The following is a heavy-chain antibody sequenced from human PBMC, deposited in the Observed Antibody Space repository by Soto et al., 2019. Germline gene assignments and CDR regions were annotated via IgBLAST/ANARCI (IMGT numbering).Heavy chain of an antibody. CDR3: ARVTVQDGYRTAKAYYFDY. Sequence: SETLSLTCTVSGGSISSYYWSWIRQPPGKGLEWIGYIHYSGSTNYNPSLKSRVTISVDTSKNQFSLKLSSVTAADTAVYYCARVTVQDGYRTAKAYYFDYWGQGTLVTVSS. D-gene: IGHD5-12*01. CDR2: IHYSGST. J-gene: IGHJ4*02. CDR1: GGSISSYY. V-gene: IGHV4-59*01.